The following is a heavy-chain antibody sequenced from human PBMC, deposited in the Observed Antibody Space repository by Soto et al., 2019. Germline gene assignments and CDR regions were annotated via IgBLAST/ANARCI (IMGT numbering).Heavy chain of an antibody. J-gene: IGHJ6*02. V-gene: IGHV6-1*01. CDR1: VDSVSSNSAS. CDR2: TYDRSKWYN. CDR3: ARNQKFYYYYGMDV. Sequence: SQTLSLTCAISVDSVSSNSASWNWIRQSPSRGLEWLVRTYDRSKWYNDYAVSVKSRITINPYTSKNQFSLQLTSVTPEDTAVYYCARNQKFYYYYGMDVWGQGTTVTVSS.